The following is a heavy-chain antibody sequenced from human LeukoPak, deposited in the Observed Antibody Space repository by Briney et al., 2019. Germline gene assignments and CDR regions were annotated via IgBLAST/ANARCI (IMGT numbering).Heavy chain of an antibody. Sequence: GGSLRLSCAASGFTVSSNYMSWVRQAPGKGLEWVSVIYSGGNTYYADSVKGRFTISRDNSKNTLSLQMNSLRAEDTAVYYCARDGVGYYFDSSGMSEYFQHWGQGTLVTVSS. V-gene: IGHV3-66*01. J-gene: IGHJ1*01. CDR3: ARDGVGYYFDSSGMSEYFQH. CDR1: GFTVSSNY. D-gene: IGHD3-22*01. CDR2: IYSGGNT.